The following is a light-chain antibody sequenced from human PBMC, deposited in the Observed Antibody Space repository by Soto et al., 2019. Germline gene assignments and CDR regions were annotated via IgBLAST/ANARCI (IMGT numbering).Light chain of an antibody. CDR1: QSINNL. CDR3: QQSYSNPPT. V-gene: IGKV1-5*01. Sequence: QMTHSAATLSASVGDRVTITCRASQSINNLLAWYQQKPGKAPKFLIYDVSTLESGVPSRFSGSGSGTEFTLTISSLQPEDFATYSCQQSYSNPPTFAQGTKVDIK. J-gene: IGKJ2*01. CDR2: DVS.